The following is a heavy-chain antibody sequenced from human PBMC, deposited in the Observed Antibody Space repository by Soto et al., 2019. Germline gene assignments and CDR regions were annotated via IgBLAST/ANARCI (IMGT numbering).Heavy chain of an antibody. Sequence: EVQLVESGGGLIQPGGSLRLSCAVSGFTVSNNYMSWVRQAPGKGLEGVSVIYSGGYTAYGDSVKGRFTISRDNSKNTLFLQIKSLGAAHAAVLYWGAPAGGGGYWGQGTLVTVSS. J-gene: IGHJ4*02. CDR3: GAPAGGGGY. CDR2: IYSGGYT. V-gene: IGHV3-53*01. CDR1: GFTVSNNY. D-gene: IGHD3-10*01.